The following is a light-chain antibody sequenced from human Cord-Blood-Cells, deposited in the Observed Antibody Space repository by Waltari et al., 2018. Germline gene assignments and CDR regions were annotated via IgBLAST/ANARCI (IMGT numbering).Light chain of an antibody. J-gene: IGLJ1*01. V-gene: IGLV2-11*01. CDR3: CSYAGSYTFDYV. CDR2: HLS. CDR1: SSDVGGYNY. Sequence: QSALTQPRSVSGSPAPSVTIPCTVTSSDVGGYNYVSCYQQHPGKAPKLIIYHLSKRPSGVPERFSGSKSGNTASLTISGRQAEDEADYYCCSYAGSYTFDYVFGTGTKVTVL.